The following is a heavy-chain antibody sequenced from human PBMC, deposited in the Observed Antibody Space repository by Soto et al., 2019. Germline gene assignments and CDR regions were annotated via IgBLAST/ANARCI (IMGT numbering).Heavy chain of an antibody. J-gene: IGHJ4*02. V-gene: IGHV1-69*06. Sequence: QVQLVQSGAEVKKPGSSMKVSCKTSGGTLCTYDINWVRQAPGQGLEWMGGIMAFIGSTKYAQKFQGRVTITADTSIDTVYMELNSLTSEDTAVYYCARGGFSSSWRFDHWGQGTLVTVSS. CDR3: ARGGFSSSWRFDH. CDR1: GGTLCTYD. D-gene: IGHD6-6*01. CDR2: IMAFIGST.